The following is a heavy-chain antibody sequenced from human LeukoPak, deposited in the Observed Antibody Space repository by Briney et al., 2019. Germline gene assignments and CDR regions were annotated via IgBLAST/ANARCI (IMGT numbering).Heavy chain of an antibody. D-gene: IGHD3-3*01. J-gene: IGHJ5*02. V-gene: IGHV3-21*01. CDR1: GFTFSSYS. CDR2: ISSSSSYI. CDR3: ASGRKEQYYDFWSGQENWFDP. Sequence: PGGSLRLSCAASGFTFSSYSMNWVRQAPGKGPEWVSSISSSSSYIYYADSVKGRFTISRDNAKNSLYLQMNSLRAEDTAVYYCASGRKEQYYDFWSGQENWFDPWGQGTLVTVSS.